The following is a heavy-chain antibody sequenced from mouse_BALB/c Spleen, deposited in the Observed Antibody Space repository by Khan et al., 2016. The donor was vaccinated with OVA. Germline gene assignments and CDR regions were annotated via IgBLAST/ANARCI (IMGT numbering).Heavy chain of an antibody. V-gene: IGHV2-9*02. CDR2: IWAGGST. J-gene: IGHJ2*01. CDR3: ARNRESDYFDY. CDR1: GFSFTSYG. Sequence: QMQLEESGPGLVAPSQSLSITCTVSGFSFTSYGIHWVRQPPGKGLEWLGIIWAGGSTNYNSALMSRLSISKDNSRSQVFLKMNSLQTDDTAMYFCARNRESDYFDYWGQGTTLTVSA.